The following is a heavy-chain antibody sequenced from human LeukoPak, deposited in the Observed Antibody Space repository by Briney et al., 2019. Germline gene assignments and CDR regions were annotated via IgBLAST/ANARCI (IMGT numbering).Heavy chain of an antibody. CDR3: ARDSRMITFGGVIVFDY. CDR2: INPSGGST. Sequence: ASVKVSCKASGYTFTSYGISWVRQAPGQGLEWMGIINPSGGSTSYAQKFQGRVTMTRDTSTSTVYMELSSLRSEDTAVYYCARDSRMITFGGVIVFDYWGQGTLVTVSS. V-gene: IGHV1-46*01. D-gene: IGHD3-16*02. CDR1: GYTFTSYG. J-gene: IGHJ4*02.